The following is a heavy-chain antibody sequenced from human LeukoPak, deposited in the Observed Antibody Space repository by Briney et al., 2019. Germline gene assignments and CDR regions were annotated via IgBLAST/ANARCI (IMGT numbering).Heavy chain of an antibody. V-gene: IGHV1-46*01. Sequence: ASVKVSCKASGYTFTSYYIHWVRQAPGQGLEWMGKINPSGGSTSYAQKFQGRVTMTRDTSTSTVYMELSSLRSEDTAVYYCARTIVDGGTNYWGQGTLVIVSS. D-gene: IGHD2-15*01. J-gene: IGHJ4*02. CDR3: ARTIVDGGTNY. CDR2: INPSGGST. CDR1: GYTFTSYY.